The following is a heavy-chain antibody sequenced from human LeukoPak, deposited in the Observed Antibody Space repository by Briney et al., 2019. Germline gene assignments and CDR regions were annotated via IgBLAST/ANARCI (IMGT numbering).Heavy chain of an antibody. Sequence: SGKVSCQASGRTVSSYSMSWVRQAPGQGVYLMGGIIPIFGTANYPEKFQGRVTITADESTSTAYMELSSLRSEDTAVYYCARGAMIASFDYWGQGTLVTVSS. J-gene: IGHJ4*02. CDR2: IIPIFGTA. CDR1: GRTVSSYS. CDR3: ARGAMIASFDY. D-gene: IGHD3-22*01. V-gene: IGHV1-69*01.